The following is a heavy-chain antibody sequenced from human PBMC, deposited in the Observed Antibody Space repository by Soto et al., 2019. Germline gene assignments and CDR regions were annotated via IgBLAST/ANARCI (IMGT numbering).Heavy chain of an antibody. CDR2: IKTRSYNYAT. D-gene: IGHD3-16*01. CDR3: SRLWAGGDDRDSPPYYLDS. CDR1: GFTFSGSA. V-gene: IGHV3-73*02. J-gene: IGHJ4*02. Sequence: EVQLVESGGGLVQPGGSVIISCAASGFTFSGSAIHWVRQASRKGLEWLGRIKTRSYNYATAYTASLKGRFTISRDDSKNTAYLQMNSLKTEDTAVYFCSRLWAGGDDRDSPPYYLDSWGQGTLVTVSS.